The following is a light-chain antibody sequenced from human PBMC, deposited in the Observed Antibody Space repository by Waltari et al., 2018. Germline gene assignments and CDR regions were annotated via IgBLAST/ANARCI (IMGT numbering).Light chain of an antibody. CDR1: NSDVGTYIY. CDR3: SSYTSSSTLV. V-gene: IGLV2-14*01. J-gene: IGLJ3*02. CDR2: DVS. Sequence: QSALTQPASVSGSPGHWITISCTGSNSDVGTYIYVSWYQQHPGKAPKLMIYDVSKRPSGVSDRFSGSKSGNTASLTISGLQAEDEADYYCSSYTSSSTLVFGGGTKVTVL.